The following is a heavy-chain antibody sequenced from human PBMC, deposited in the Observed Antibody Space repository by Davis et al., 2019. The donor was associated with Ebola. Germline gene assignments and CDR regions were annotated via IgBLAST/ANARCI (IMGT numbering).Heavy chain of an antibody. V-gene: IGHV6-1*01. CDR2: TYYRSKWYN. CDR1: GGSISSHY. CDR3: ARSEPGGRFDY. D-gene: IGHD3-16*01. Sequence: PSETLSLTCTVSGGSISSHYWNWIRQSPWRGLEWMGRTYYRSKWYNDYAVSVKSRITINQDTSKNQFSLQLNSVTPEDTAVYYCARSEPGGRFDYWGQGALVTVSS. J-gene: IGHJ4*02.